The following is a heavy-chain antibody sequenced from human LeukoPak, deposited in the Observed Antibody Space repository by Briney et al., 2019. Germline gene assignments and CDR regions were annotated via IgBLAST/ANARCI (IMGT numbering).Heavy chain of an antibody. CDR2: MSAGGGST. J-gene: IGHJ6*02. CDR1: GLTFSTYA. CDR3: ARCLYYDFWSNYYTNYYYGMDV. V-gene: IGHV3-23*01. Sequence: GGSLRLSCAASGLTFSTYAMSWVRQAPGKGLEWVSSMSAGGGSTHFADSVKGRFTISRDNSKNTLYLQMSSLRAEDTAVYYCARCLYYDFWSNYYTNYYYGMDVWGQGTTVTVSS. D-gene: IGHD3-3*01.